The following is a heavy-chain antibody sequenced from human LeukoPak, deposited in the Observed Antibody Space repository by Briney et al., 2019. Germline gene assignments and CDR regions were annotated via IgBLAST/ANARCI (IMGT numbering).Heavy chain of an antibody. CDR2: ISGSAVST. CDR1: VFTFSSYA. V-gene: IGHV3-23*01. CDR3: AKLTTVTFSGWDY. D-gene: IGHD4-17*01. Sequence: GGSLRLSCAPSVFTFSSYAMSWVRQAPGKGPEWVSTISGSAVSTYYADSVKGRFTISRDNSKNTLSLQMNSLRVEDTAVYYCAKLTTVTFSGWDYWGQGTLVTVSS. J-gene: IGHJ4*02.